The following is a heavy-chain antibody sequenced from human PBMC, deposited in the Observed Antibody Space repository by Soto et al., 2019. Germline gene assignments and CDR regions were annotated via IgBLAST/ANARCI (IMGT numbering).Heavy chain of an antibody. J-gene: IGHJ3*02. CDR2: INAGNGNT. CDR1: GYTFTSYA. D-gene: IGHD3-9*01. V-gene: IGHV1-3*01. CDR3: ARASYKTSDPLTGYSDAFDI. Sequence: ASVKVSCKASGYTFTSYAMHWVRQAPGQRLEWMGWINAGNGNTKYSQKFQGRVTITRDTSASTAYMELSSLRSEDTAVYYCARASYKTSDPLTGYSDAFDIWGQGTMVTVSS.